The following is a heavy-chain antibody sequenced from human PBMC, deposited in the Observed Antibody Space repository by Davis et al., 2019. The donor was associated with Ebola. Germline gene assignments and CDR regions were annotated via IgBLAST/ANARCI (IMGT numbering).Heavy chain of an antibody. V-gene: IGHV3-NL1*01. D-gene: IGHD4-17*01. J-gene: IGHJ4*02. CDR2: IGSSSNGR. Sequence: GESLKISCTASGFTSGCCAMNWVRQAPGKGLEWVSGIGSSSNGRHYADSVKGRFTISRDNSKNTLYLQMNSLRAEDTAVYYCAKVGTTVTTFGYWGQGTLVTVSS. CDR3: AKVGTTVTTFGY. CDR1: GFTSGCCA.